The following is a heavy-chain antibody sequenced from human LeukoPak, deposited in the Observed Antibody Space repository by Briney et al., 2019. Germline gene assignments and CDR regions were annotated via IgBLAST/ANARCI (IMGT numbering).Heavy chain of an antibody. D-gene: IGHD6-19*01. CDR1: GGSISSSSYY. CDR2: IYYSGST. J-gene: IGHJ5*02. CDR3: ARRIAVAASTWFDP. V-gene: IGHV4-39*01. Sequence: KPSETLSLTCTVSGGSISSSSYYWGWIRQPPGNGLEWIGSIYYSGSTYYNPSLKSRVTISVDTSKNQFSLKLSSVTAADTAVYYCARRIAVAASTWFDPWGQGALVTVSS.